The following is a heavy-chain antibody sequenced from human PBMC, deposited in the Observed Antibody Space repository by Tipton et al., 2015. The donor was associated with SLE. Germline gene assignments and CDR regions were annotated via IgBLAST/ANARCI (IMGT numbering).Heavy chain of an antibody. D-gene: IGHD3-10*01. J-gene: IGHJ4*02. CDR1: GGSISSSSYY. V-gene: IGHV4-39*07. Sequence: LRLSCTVSGGSISSSSYYWGWIRQPPGKGLEWIGTIYYSGSTYYNPSLKSRVTTSVDTSKNQFSLKLSSVTAADTAVYYCASTIYGSGSFSFDYWGQGTLVTVSS. CDR2: IYYSGST. CDR3: ASTIYGSGSFSFDY.